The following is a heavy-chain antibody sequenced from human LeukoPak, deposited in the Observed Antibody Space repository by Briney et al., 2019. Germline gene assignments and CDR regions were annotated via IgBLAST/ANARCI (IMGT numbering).Heavy chain of an antibody. Sequence: ASVKVSYKASGGTFSSYAISWVRQAPGQGLEWMGGIIPIFGTANYAQKFQGRVTITADESTSTAYMELSSLRSEDTAVYYCASGLVPAAPESYDAFDIWGQGTMVTVSS. CDR2: IIPIFGTA. J-gene: IGHJ3*02. CDR1: GGTFSSYA. V-gene: IGHV1-69*13. CDR3: ASGLVPAAPESYDAFDI. D-gene: IGHD2-2*01.